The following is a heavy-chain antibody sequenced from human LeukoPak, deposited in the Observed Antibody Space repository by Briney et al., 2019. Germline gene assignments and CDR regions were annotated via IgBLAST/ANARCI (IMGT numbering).Heavy chain of an antibody. CDR1: GFTFSSYG. CDR2: IRYDGSNK. V-gene: IGHV3-30*02. J-gene: IGHJ4*02. Sequence: QAGGSLRLSCAASGFTFSSYGMHWVRQAPGKGLEWVAFIRYDGSNKYYADSVKGRFTISRDNSKNTLYLQMNSLRAEDTAVYYCAKDFYESSGYYYDYWGQGTLVTVSS. D-gene: IGHD3-22*01. CDR3: AKDFYESSGYYYDY.